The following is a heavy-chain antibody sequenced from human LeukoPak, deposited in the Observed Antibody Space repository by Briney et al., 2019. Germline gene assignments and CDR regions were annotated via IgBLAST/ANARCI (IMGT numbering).Heavy chain of an antibody. D-gene: IGHD6-19*01. V-gene: IGHV4-38-2*01. Sequence: PSETLSLTCAVSGYSISSGYYWGWIRQPPGKGLEWIGSIYHSGSTYYNPSLKRRVTISVVTSKNQFSLKLSSVTAADTAVCYCASFTTAVAATLGAFDIWGQGTMVTVSS. CDR1: GYSISSGYY. J-gene: IGHJ3*02. CDR2: IYHSGST. CDR3: ASFTTAVAATLGAFDI.